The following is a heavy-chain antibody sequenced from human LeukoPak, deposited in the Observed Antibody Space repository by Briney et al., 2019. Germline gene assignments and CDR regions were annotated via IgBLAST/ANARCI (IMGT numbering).Heavy chain of an antibody. J-gene: IGHJ4*02. D-gene: IGHD4-23*01. V-gene: IGHV3-33*01. CDR2: IWYDGSNK. CDR3: ARDHYGGNSADY. Sequence: GGSLRLSCAASGLTFSSYGMHWVRQAPGKGLEWVAVIWYDGSNKYYADSVKGRFTISRDNSKNALYLQMNSLRAEDTAVYYCARDHYGGNSADYWGQRTLVTVSS. CDR1: GLTFSSYG.